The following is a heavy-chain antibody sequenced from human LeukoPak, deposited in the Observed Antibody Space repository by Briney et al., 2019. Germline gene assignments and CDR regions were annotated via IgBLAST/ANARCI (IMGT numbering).Heavy chain of an antibody. J-gene: IGHJ3*02. D-gene: IGHD3-22*01. V-gene: IGHV1-69*05. CDR3: ARGDTYYYDSSGYFCAFDI. CDR2: IIPIFGTA. Sequence: SVKVSCKASGGTFSSYAISWVRQAPGQGLEWMGGIIPIFGTANYAQKFQGRVTTTTDESTSTAYMELSSLRSEDTAVYYCARGDTYYYDSSGYFCAFDIWGQGTMVTVSS. CDR1: GGTFSSYA.